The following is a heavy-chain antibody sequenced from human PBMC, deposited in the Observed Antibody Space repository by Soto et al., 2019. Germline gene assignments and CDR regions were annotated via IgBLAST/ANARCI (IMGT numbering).Heavy chain of an antibody. V-gene: IGHV4-30-2*01. D-gene: IGHD3-22*01. CDR2: IDHSGST. CDR1: GGSISSGAYS. Sequence: PSETLSLTCAVSGGSISSGAYSWSWIRQPPGKGLEWIGYIDHSGSTYYSPSLKSRVTVPVDRSKNQFSLKLSSVTAADTAVFYCARGPYDSSGFYSAFDIWGQGTMVTVSS. CDR3: ARGPYDSSGFYSAFDI. J-gene: IGHJ3*02.